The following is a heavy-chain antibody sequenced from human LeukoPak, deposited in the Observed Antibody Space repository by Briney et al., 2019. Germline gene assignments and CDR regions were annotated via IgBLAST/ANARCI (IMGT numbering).Heavy chain of an antibody. J-gene: IGHJ6*02. CDR2: INPNSGGT. CDR3: ARDPPAAITYYGMDV. CDR1: GYTFTGYY. D-gene: IGHD2-2*01. V-gene: IGHV1-2*02. Sequence: ASVKVSCKASGYTFTGYYMHWVRQAPGQGLEWMGWINPNSGGTNYAQKFQGRVTMTRDTSISTAYMELSRLRSDDTAVCYCARDPPAAITYYGMDVWGQGTTVTV.